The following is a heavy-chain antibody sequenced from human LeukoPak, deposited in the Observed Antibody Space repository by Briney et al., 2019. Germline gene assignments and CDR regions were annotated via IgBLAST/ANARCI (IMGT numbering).Heavy chain of an antibody. J-gene: IGHJ3*02. V-gene: IGHV3-23*01. D-gene: IGHD2-2*01. Sequence: GGSLRLSCEASGFTFSTYAMSWVRQAPGKGLEWVSAITTSGGSTYYADSVKGRFTISRDNSKDTLCLQMNSLRAEDTAVYYCAKKYGIGHAFDIWGQGTMVTVSS. CDR1: GFTFSTYA. CDR2: ITTSGGST. CDR3: AKKYGIGHAFDI.